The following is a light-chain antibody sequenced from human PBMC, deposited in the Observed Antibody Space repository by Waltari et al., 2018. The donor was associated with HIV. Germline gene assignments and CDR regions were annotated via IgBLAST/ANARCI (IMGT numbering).Light chain of an antibody. CDR1: SSDVGGYKY. V-gene: IGLV2-14*01. J-gene: IGLJ2*01. CDR3: SSYTSSSTVV. CDR2: EVS. Sequence: QSALTQPASVSGSPGQSITISCPGTSSDVGGYKYVSWYQQHPSKAPKLMIYEVSNRPSGVSNRFSGSKSGNTASLTISGLQAEDEADYYCSSYTSSSTVVFGGGTKLTVL.